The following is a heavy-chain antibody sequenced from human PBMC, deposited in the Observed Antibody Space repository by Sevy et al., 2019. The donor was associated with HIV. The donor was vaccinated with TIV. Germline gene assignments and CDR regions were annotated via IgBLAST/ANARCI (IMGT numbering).Heavy chain of an antibody. V-gene: IGHV3-49*03. CDR3: TRGRRVYADYAVDY. J-gene: IGHJ4*02. D-gene: IGHD4-17*01. Sequence: GGSLRLSCTASGFTFGEYSMSWFRQAPGKGLEWVSFIRSEVYGGTTEYAASVKGRFTISRDDSKSIAYLQMSSLKTEDTAVYSCTRGRRVYADYAVDYWGQGTLVTVSS. CDR2: IRSEVYGGTT. CDR1: GFTFGEYS.